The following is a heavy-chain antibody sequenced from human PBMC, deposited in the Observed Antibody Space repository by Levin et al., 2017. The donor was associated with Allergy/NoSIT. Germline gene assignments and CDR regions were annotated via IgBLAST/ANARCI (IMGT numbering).Heavy chain of an antibody. V-gene: IGHV3-30*18. CDR1: GFTFSSYG. CDR2: ISYDGSNK. D-gene: IGHD2-15*01. CDR3: AKDIVVVVAAKGFDYYGMDV. Sequence: GGSLRLSCAASGFTFSSYGMHWVRQAPGKGLEWVAVISYDGSNKYYADSVKGRFTISRDNSKNTLYLQMNSLRAEDTAVYYCAKDIVVVVAAKGFDYYGMDVWGQGTTVTVSS. J-gene: IGHJ6*02.